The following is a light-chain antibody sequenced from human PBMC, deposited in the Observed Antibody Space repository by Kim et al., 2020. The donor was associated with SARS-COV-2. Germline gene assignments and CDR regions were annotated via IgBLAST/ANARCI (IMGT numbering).Light chain of an antibody. CDR2: GAS. CDR1: QTVYSN. Sequence: ETVMTQSPAALSVSPGQRVTLSCRASQTVYSNLAWYQQKPGQAPRLLMYGASTRATGIPARLSGSGSGTEFALTISSLQSEDFAVYYCQQYNNWPYTFGQGTKLEIK. CDR3: QQYNNWPYT. V-gene: IGKV3-15*01. J-gene: IGKJ2*01.